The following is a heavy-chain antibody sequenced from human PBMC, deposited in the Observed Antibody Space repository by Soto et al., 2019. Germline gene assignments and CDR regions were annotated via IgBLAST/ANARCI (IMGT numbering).Heavy chain of an antibody. CDR2: ISSSSSYI. J-gene: IGHJ5*02. D-gene: IGHD6-19*01. CDR1: GFTFSRFA. CDR3: ARDQYSSGWFNWFDP. V-gene: IGHV3-21*01. Sequence: GGSLRLSCAGSGFTFSRFAMSWVRQIPGKGLEWVSSISSSSSYIYYADSVKGRFTISRDNAKNSLYLQMNSLRAEDTAVYYCARDQYSSGWFNWFDPWGQGTLVTVS.